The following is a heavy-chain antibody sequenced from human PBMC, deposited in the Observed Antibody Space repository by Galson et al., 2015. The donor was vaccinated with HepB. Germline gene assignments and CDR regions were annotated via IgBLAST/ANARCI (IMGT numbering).Heavy chain of an antibody. Sequence: SLRLSCAAPEFTLNDSWMSWLRQAPGKGLEWVANIKPDGSDKYYVGSVKGRFTISRDNAKNSLYLRMNSLRVEDTAVYYCARAQSHSWDYWGQGTLVAVSS. J-gene: IGHJ4*02. CDR2: IKPDGSDK. D-gene: IGHD6-13*01. V-gene: IGHV3-7*03. CDR1: EFTLNDSW. CDR3: ARAQSHSWDY.